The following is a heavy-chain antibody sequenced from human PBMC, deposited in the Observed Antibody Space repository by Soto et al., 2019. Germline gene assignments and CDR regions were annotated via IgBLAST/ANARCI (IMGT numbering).Heavy chain of an antibody. CDR2: IYSGGST. D-gene: IGHD3-10*01. CDR1: GFTVSSNY. J-gene: IGHJ4*02. V-gene: IGHV3-53*01. Sequence: EVQLVESGGGLIQPGGSLRLSCAASGFTVSSNYMSWVRQAPGKGLEWVSVIYSGGSTYYADSVKGRFTISRDNSKNTLYLQMNSLRAEDTAVYYCARATPYPGEGFFDYWGQGTLDTVSS. CDR3: ARATPYPGEGFFDY.